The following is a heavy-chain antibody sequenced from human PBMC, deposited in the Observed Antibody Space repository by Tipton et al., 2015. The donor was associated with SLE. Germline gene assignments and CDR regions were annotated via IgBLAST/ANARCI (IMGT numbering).Heavy chain of an antibody. CDR2: ITSSGRHT. CDR1: GLTVSRNY. V-gene: IGHV3-21*01. D-gene: IGHD1-14*01. J-gene: IGHJ4*02. CDR3: ARTTEYDY. Sequence: SLRLSCAASGLTVSRNYMTWVRQAPGKGLEWVASITSSGRHTSTYYADSVEGRFSISRDNAKNTLYLQMNSLRVDDTALYYCARTTEYDYWGQGTQVTVSS.